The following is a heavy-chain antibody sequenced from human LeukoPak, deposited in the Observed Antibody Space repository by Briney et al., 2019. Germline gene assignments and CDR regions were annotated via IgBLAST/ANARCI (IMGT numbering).Heavy chain of an antibody. Sequence: KASETLSLTCTVSGGSISSSSYYWGWIRQPPGKGLEWIGSIYYSGSTYYNPSLKSRVTISVDTSKNQFSLKLSSVTAADTAVYYCAREGTGIDPWGQGTLVTVSS. CDR3: AREGTGIDP. V-gene: IGHV4-39*07. D-gene: IGHD1-1*01. J-gene: IGHJ5*02. CDR1: GGSISSSSYY. CDR2: IYYSGST.